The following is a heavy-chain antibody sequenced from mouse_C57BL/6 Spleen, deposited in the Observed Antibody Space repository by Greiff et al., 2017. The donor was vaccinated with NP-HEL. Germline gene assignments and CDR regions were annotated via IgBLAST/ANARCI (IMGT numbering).Heavy chain of an antibody. Sequence: QVQLKQPGAELVKPGASVKLSCKASGYTFTSYWMHWVKQRPGQGLEWIGMIHPNSGSTNYNEKFKSKATLTVDKSSSTAYMQLSSLTSEDSAVYYCARTPIYGSMDYWGQGTTLTVSS. CDR2: IHPNSGST. V-gene: IGHV1-64*01. CDR3: ARTPIYGSMDY. J-gene: IGHJ2*01. CDR1: GYTFTSYW. D-gene: IGHD1-1*01.